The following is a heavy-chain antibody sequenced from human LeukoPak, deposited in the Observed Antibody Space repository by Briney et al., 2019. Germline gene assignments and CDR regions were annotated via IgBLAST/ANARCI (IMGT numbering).Heavy chain of an antibody. V-gene: IGHV4-34*01. D-gene: IGHD2-2*01. CDR1: GGTFSGYY. CDR3: ARGRSIPAAITPFDP. CDR2: INHRGST. J-gene: IGHJ5*02. Sequence: SETLTLTCAVYGGTFSGYYWSWIRQPPGKGLEWIGEINHRGSTNYNPSLKRRVTISVDTSKNHFSLKLSSVTAADTAVYYCARGRSIPAAITPFDPWGQETLVTAS.